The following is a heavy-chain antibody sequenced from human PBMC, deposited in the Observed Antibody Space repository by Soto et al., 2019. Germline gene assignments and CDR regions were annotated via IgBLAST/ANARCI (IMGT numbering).Heavy chain of an antibody. J-gene: IGHJ3*02. CDR3: ARPGQRGAFDI. D-gene: IGHD3-16*01. Sequence: VQLVQSGAEVQKPGASVNISCKASGYTFTNYYFHWVRQAPGQGLEWMGIVNPDTGTTNYAQSFQGRITMPRDKSTSTVYMEVNRLRSEDTAVYYCARPGQRGAFDIWGHGTMVPVSS. CDR1: GYTFTNYY. CDR2: VNPDTGTT. V-gene: IGHV1-46*01.